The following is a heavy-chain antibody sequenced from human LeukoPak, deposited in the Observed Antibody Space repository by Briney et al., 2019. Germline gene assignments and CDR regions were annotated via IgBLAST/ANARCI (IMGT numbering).Heavy chain of an antibody. D-gene: IGHD3-3*01. Sequence: PGGSLRLSCAASGFTVSSNYMSWVRQAPGKGLEWVSVIYSGGSTYYADSVKGRFTISRDNCKNTLYLQMNSLRAEDTAVYYCASGDFWSGYYTGFMPDPWGQGTLVTVSS. J-gene: IGHJ5*02. CDR2: IYSGGST. CDR3: ASGDFWSGYYTGFMPDP. CDR1: GFTVSSNY. V-gene: IGHV3-66*02.